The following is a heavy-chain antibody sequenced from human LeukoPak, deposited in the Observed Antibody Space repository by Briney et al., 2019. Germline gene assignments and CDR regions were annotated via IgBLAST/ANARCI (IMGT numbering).Heavy chain of an antibody. CDR1: GSRFTSYW. V-gene: IGHV5-51*01. J-gene: IGHJ6*04. D-gene: IGHD6-13*01. CDR2: IYPGDSDT. CDR3: ARLHSSSWYYGMDV. Sequence: GESLKISFKGSGSRFTSYWIGWVRPMPGKGLEWMGIIYPGDSDTRYSPSFQGQVTISADKSISTAYLQWSSLKASDTAMYYCARLHSSSWYYGMDVWGKGTTVTVSS.